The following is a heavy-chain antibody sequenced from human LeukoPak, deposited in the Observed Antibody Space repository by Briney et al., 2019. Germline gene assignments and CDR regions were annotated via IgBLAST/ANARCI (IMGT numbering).Heavy chain of an antibody. D-gene: IGHD6-13*01. CDR1: GFTFSDYY. V-gene: IGHV3-11*04. CDR3: ARRRKDSSSWLTYNWFDP. J-gene: IGHJ5*02. Sequence: GGSLRLSCAASGFTFSDYYMSWIRQAPGKGLEWVSYISSSGSTIYYADSVEGRFTISRDNAKNSLHLQMNSLRAEDTAVYYCARRRKDSSSWLTYNWFDPWGQGTLVTVSS. CDR2: ISSSGSTI.